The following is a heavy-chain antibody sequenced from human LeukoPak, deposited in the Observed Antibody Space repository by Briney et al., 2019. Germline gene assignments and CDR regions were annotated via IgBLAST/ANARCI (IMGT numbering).Heavy chain of an antibody. D-gene: IGHD5-18*01. V-gene: IGHV3-53*01. J-gene: IGHJ4*02. CDR2: IYSGGST. CDR3: ARAPLEYSYGFSFDY. Sequence: PGGSLRLSCAASGFTVSSNYMSWVRQAPGKGLEWVSVIYSGGSTYYADSVKGRFTISRDNSKNTLYLQMNSLRVEDTAVYYCARAPLEYSYGFSFDYWGQGTLVTVSS. CDR1: GFTVSSNY.